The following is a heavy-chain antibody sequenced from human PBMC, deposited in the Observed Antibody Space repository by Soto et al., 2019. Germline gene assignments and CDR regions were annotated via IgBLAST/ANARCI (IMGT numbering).Heavy chain of an antibody. V-gene: IGHV1-2*04. CDR3: ARGLGPDYYYYMDV. J-gene: IGHJ6*03. CDR1: GYTFTGYY. CDR2: INPNSGGT. Sequence: GASVKVSGKASGYTFTGYYMHWVRQAPGQGLEWMGWINPNSGGTNYAQKFQGWVTMTRDTSISTAYMELSRLRSDDTAVYYCARGLGPDYYYYMDVWGKGTTVTVSS.